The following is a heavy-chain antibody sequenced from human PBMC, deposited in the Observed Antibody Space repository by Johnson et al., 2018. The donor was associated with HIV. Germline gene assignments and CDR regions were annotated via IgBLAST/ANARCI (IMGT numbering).Heavy chain of an antibody. V-gene: IGHV3-20*04. Sequence: EQLVESGGGLVQPGGSLRLSCAASGFTFSSYWMSWVRQAPGKGLEWVSGINWNGGRTGYADSVKGRFTISRDNAKNSLYLQMNSLRAEDTALYYCAKPIAAAGTVGDGFEIWGQGTMVTVSS. D-gene: IGHD6-13*01. CDR3: AKPIAAAGTVGDGFEI. CDR2: INWNGGRT. CDR1: GFTFSSYW. J-gene: IGHJ3*02.